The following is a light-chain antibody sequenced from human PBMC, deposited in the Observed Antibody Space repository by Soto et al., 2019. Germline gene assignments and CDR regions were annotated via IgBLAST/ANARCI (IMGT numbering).Light chain of an antibody. J-gene: IGKJ1*01. CDR1: QSFSTY. CDR2: KAS. CDR3: QQYNGYTWT. V-gene: IGKV1-5*03. Sequence: DIEITQSPCTLSTFLGDRVTITCRASQSFSTYLAWYQQKPGKAPKLLIYKASSLQSGVPSRFSGSGSGTEFTLTISSLQPDDFATYYCQQYNGYTWTFGLGTKVDIK.